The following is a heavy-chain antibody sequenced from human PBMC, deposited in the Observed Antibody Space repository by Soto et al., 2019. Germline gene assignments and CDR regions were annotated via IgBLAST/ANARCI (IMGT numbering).Heavy chain of an antibody. D-gene: IGHD4-17*01. J-gene: IGHJ6*03. CDR1: GFTFSSYG. CDR3: ARDTTVTTFDYYYMDV. Sequence: PGGSLRLSCAASGFTFSSYGMHWVRQAPGKGLEWVAVIWYDGSNKYYADSVKGRFTISRDNSKNTLYLQMSSLRSEDTAVYYCARDTTVTTFDYYYMDVWGKGTTVTVSS. V-gene: IGHV3-33*01. CDR2: IWYDGSNK.